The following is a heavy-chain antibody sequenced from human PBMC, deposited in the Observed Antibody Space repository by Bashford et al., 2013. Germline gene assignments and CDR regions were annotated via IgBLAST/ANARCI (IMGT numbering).Heavy chain of an antibody. CDR1: EFTFSNCW. J-gene: IGHJ4*02. Sequence: GGSLRLSCVGSEFTFSNCWMHWVRQAQGKGLVWVPPINCDGNTTTYVDSVQGRFTNSRDNAKNTLCLQVNRLRADDTAVYYCARRYCSSTSCCIDYWAREPWSPSPQ. V-gene: IGHV3-74*01. CDR3: ARRYCSSTSCCIDY. D-gene: IGHD2-2*01. CDR2: INCDGNTT.